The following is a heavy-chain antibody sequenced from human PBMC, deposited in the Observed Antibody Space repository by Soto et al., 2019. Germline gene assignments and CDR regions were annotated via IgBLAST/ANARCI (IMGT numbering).Heavy chain of an antibody. CDR3: AKYIVVVPAAYYYYGMDV. D-gene: IGHD2-2*01. J-gene: IGHJ6*02. CDR2: ISGSGGST. Sequence: PGGSLRLSCAASGFTFSSYAMSWVRQAPGKGLEWVSAISGSGGSTYYADSVKGRFTISRDNSKNTLYLQMNSLRAEDTAVYYCAKYIVVVPAAYYYYGMDVWSQRTTVTVS. V-gene: IGHV3-23*01. CDR1: GFTFSSYA.